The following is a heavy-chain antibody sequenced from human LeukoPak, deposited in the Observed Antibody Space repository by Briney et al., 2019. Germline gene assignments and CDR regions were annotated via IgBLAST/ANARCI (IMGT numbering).Heavy chain of an antibody. Sequence: GGSLRLSCAASGFTFSSYAMHWVRQAPGKGLEWVAVISYDGSNKHYADSVKGRFTISRDNSKNTLYLQMNSLRAEDTAVYYCASHYGDYGNYWGQGTLVTVSS. CDR1: GFTFSSYA. CDR2: ISYDGSNK. V-gene: IGHV3-30*04. J-gene: IGHJ4*02. CDR3: ASHYGDYGNY. D-gene: IGHD4-17*01.